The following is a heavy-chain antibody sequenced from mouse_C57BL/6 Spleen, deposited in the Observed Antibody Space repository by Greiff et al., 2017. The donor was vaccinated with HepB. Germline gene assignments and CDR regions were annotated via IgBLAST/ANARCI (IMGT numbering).Heavy chain of an antibody. V-gene: IGHV14-4*01. D-gene: IGHD3-2*02. CDR2: IDPENGDT. CDR3: TLSLRGFAY. J-gene: IGHJ3*01. Sequence: EVKLQESGAELVRPGASVKLSCTASGFNIKDDYMHWVKQRPEQGLEWIGWIDPENGDTEYASKFQGKATITADTSSNTAYLQLSSLTSEDTAVYYCTLSLRGFAYWGQGTLVTVSA. CDR1: GFNIKDDY.